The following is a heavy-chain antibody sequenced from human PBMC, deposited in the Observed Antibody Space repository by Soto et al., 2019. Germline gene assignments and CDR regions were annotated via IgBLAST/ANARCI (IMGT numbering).Heavy chain of an antibody. CDR3: ARDDCTNGVCYTEWFDP. Sequence: ASVKVSCKASGYTFASYGSRWVRQAPGQGLEWMGWISAYNGNTNYAQKLQGRVTMTTDTSTSTAYMELRSLRSDDTAVYYCARDDCTNGVCYTEWFDPWGQGTLVTVSS. J-gene: IGHJ5*02. CDR1: GYTFASYG. V-gene: IGHV1-18*01. CDR2: ISAYNGNT. D-gene: IGHD2-8*01.